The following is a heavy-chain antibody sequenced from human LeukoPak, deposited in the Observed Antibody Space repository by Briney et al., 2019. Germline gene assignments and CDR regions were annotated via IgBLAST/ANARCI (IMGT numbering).Heavy chain of an antibody. Sequence: SETLSLTCAVYGGSFSGYYWSWIRQPPGKGLEWIGEINHSGSTNYNPSLKSRVTISVDTSKNQFSLKLSSVTAADTAVYYCARLRHCYDSSGYYYVNAFDIWGQGTMVTVSS. CDR3: ARLRHCYDSSGYYYVNAFDI. J-gene: IGHJ3*02. D-gene: IGHD3-22*01. CDR2: INHSGST. V-gene: IGHV4-34*01. CDR1: GGSFSGYY.